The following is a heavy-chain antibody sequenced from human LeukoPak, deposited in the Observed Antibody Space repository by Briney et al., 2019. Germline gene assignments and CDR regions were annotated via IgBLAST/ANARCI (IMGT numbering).Heavy chain of an antibody. CDR2: IKQDGSEK. J-gene: IGHJ4*02. V-gene: IGHV3-7*01. CDR3: ARSSGGSSWYEEDY. Sequence: GGSLRLSCAASGFIFSSYWMSWVRQAPGKGLEWVANIKQDGSEKYYVDSVKGRFTISRDNAKNSLYLQMNSLRDEDTAVYYCARSSGGSSWYEEDYWGQGTLVTVSS. CDR1: GFIFSSYW. D-gene: IGHD6-13*01.